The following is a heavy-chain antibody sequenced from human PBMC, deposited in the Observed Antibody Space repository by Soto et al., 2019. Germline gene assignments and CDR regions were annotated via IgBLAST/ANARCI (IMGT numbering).Heavy chain of an antibody. CDR3: TRDGRGLGILSLFEY. CDR1: GFNVNIDY. CDR2: IYSGETT. D-gene: IGHD2-21*01. Sequence: PGGSLRLSCAASGFNVNIDYMNWVRQTPGKGLEWVASIYSGETTYYADSVRGRFTISSDKSKNTLYFQLSSLRIEDTAVYYCTRDGRGLGILSLFEYWGQGVLITVSS. V-gene: IGHV3-53*01. J-gene: IGHJ4*02.